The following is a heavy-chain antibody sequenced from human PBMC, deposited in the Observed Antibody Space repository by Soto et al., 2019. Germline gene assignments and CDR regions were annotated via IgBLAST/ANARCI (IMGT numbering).Heavy chain of an antibody. CDR3: ARGLVFGVAIPLLES. CDR2: MYYSGTT. CDR1: GGSVSSRSYY. J-gene: IGHJ5*02. V-gene: IGHV4-61*01. D-gene: IGHD3-3*01. Sequence: PSETLSLTCTVSGGSVSSRSYYWSWIRQPPGKGLEWIGHMYYSGTTNYQPSLKSRVTISADTSQNQFSLKLSSVSVADTAVYYCARGLVFGVAIPLLESWGQGTLVTVSS.